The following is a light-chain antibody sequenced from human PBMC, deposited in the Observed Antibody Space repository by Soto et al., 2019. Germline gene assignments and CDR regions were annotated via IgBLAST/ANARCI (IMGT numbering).Light chain of an antibody. CDR1: QGIRND. J-gene: IGKJ2*01. CDR2: AAS. V-gene: IGKV1-17*01. Sequence: DIQMTQSPSSLSASVGDRVTITCRASQGIRNDLGWYKQKPGKAPKRLSYAASTLHGGAPSRFRGSGSGTDFSLTISSLKPEDFEAYYCQQVNSYPYTFGQGTKVDIK. CDR3: QQVNSYPYT.